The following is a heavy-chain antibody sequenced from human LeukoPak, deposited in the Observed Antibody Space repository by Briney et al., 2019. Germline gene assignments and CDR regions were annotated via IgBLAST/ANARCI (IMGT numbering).Heavy chain of an antibody. CDR1: GYTFTSYG. CDR3: ARDVVEMATISAFDI. D-gene: IGHD5-24*01. V-gene: IGHV1-18*01. Sequence: ASVKVSCKSSGYTFTSYGISWVRQAPGQGLEWMGWISAYNGNTNYAQKLQGRVTMTTDTSTSTAYMELRSLRSDDTAVYYCARDVVEMATISAFDIWGQGTMVTVSS. CDR2: ISAYNGNT. J-gene: IGHJ3*02.